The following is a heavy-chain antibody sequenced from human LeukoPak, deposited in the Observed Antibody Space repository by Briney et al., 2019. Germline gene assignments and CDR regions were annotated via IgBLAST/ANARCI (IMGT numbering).Heavy chain of an antibody. Sequence: PGGSLRPSCAASGFTFSSYAMSWVRQAPGKGLEWVSAISGSGGSTYYADSVKGRFTISRDNSKNTLYLQMNSLRAEDTAVYYCAKGQDIVLMVYAFDYWGQGTLVTVSS. D-gene: IGHD2-8*01. CDR2: ISGSGGST. J-gene: IGHJ4*02. CDR3: AKGQDIVLMVYAFDY. V-gene: IGHV3-23*01. CDR1: GFTFSSYA.